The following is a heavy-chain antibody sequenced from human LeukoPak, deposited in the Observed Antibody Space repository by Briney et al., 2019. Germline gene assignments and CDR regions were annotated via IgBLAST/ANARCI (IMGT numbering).Heavy chain of an antibody. Sequence: GASVKVSCKASGYTFTSYGISWVRQAPGQGLEWMGWISAYNGDTNYAQKLQGRVTMTTDTSTSTAYMELSSLRSEDTAVYYCAREGHPGYSSSWYWPYYYYGMDVWGQGTTVTVSS. V-gene: IGHV1-18*01. J-gene: IGHJ6*02. CDR3: AREGHPGYSSSWYWPYYYYGMDV. CDR1: GYTFTSYG. CDR2: ISAYNGDT. D-gene: IGHD6-13*01.